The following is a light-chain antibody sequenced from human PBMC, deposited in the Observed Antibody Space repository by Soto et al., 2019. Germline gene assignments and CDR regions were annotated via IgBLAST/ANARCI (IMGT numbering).Light chain of an antibody. CDR3: QQYNSYPWT. J-gene: IGKJ1*01. Sequence: DIQMTQSPSTLSASVGDRVTITCRASQSISSWLAWYQQKTGKAPKLLIYKASTLESGVPSNFSGSGSGTEFTLTFNSLQTEEFATYYCQQYNSYPWTFGQGTKVDIK. CDR1: QSISSW. CDR2: KAS. V-gene: IGKV1-5*03.